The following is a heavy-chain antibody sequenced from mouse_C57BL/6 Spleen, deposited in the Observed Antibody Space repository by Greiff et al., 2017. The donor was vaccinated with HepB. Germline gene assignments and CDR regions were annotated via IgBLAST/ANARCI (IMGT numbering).Heavy chain of an antibody. V-gene: IGHV1-82*01. CDR1: GYAFSSSW. D-gene: IGHD1-1*02. CDR2: IYPGDGDT. CDR3: AGGYYGNFDV. Sequence: QVQLKESGPELVKPGASVKISCKASGYAFSSSWMNWVKQRPGKGLEWIGRIYPGDGDTNYNGKFKGKATLTADKSSSTAYMQLSSLTSEDSAVYFCAGGYYGNFDVWGTGTTVTVSS. J-gene: IGHJ1*03.